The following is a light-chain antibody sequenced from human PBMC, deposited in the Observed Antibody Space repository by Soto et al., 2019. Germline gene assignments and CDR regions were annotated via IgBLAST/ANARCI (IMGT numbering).Light chain of an antibody. V-gene: IGLV1-40*01. J-gene: IGLJ1*01. CDR1: SSNIGAGYD. CDR3: QSYDSSLSGYV. Sequence: QSVLTQPPSLSGAPGQVVTISCTGSSSNIGAGYDVHWYQQLPGTAPQLLIYGNINRPSGVPDRFSGSKSGTSASLAITGLQAEDEADYYCQSYDSSLSGYVFGAGTKVTVL. CDR2: GNI.